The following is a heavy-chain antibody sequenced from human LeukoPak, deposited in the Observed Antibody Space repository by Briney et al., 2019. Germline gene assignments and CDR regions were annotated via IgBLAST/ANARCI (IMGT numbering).Heavy chain of an antibody. CDR1: GGTFSSYA. Sequence: SVKVSCKASGGTFSSYAISWVRQAPGQGREWRGRIIPILGIANYAQKFQGRVTITADKSTSTAYMELSSLRSEDTAVYYCARLSGSYLYYYGMDVWGQGTTVTVSS. D-gene: IGHD1-26*01. CDR3: ARLSGSYLYYYGMDV. J-gene: IGHJ6*02. CDR2: IIPILGIA. V-gene: IGHV1-69*04.